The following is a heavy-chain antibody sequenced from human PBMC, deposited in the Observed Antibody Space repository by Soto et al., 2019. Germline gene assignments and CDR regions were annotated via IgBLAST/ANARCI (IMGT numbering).Heavy chain of an antibody. CDR3: ARDKPPEYFNPFTFGLDV. CDR2: IKEDASER. J-gene: IGHJ6*02. V-gene: IGHV3-7*03. CDR1: GFTFSNYW. Sequence: PGGSLRLSCAASGFTFSNYWMTWVRQAPGKGLEWVANIKEDASERFYVDSVKGRFTISRDSAKNSLYLQMNSLRAEDTAVYFCARDKPPEYFNPFTFGLDVWGRGTTVTVSS. D-gene: IGHD3-16*01.